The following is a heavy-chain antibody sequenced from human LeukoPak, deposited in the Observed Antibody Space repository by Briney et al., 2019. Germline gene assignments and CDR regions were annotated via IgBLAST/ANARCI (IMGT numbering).Heavy chain of an antibody. CDR2: ISYSGST. V-gene: IGHV4-59*01. CDR3: ARGGAARLHFQN. D-gene: IGHD6-6*01. CDR1: GGSISSYF. Sequence: PSETLSLTCSVSGGSISSYFWTWIRQPPGKGLEWIGYISYSGSTNYNPSLKSRVTILVDTSKNQFSLNLNSVTAADTAVYYCARGGAARLHFQNWGQGTLVTVSS. J-gene: IGHJ1*01.